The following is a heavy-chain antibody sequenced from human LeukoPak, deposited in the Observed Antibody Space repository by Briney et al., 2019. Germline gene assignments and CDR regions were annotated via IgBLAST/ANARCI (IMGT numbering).Heavy chain of an antibody. Sequence: GSLRLSCAASGFTSSTYWMSWVRQAPGKGLEWVSSISSSSSYIYYADSVKGRFTISRDNAKNSLYLQMNSLRAEDTAVYYCASFSNRGAARHDYWGQGTLVTVSS. CDR3: ASFSNRGAARHDY. CDR1: GFTSSTYW. V-gene: IGHV3-21*01. CDR2: ISSSSSYI. D-gene: IGHD6-6*01. J-gene: IGHJ4*02.